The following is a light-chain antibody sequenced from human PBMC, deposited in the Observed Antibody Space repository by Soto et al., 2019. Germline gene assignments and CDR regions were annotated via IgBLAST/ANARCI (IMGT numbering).Light chain of an antibody. J-gene: IGKJ1*01. CDR2: AAS. CDR1: QSVSSSY. Sequence: EIVLTQSPGTLSLSPGERSTLSFMSSQSVSSSYLAWYQQKPGQAPRLLIYAASSRATGIPDRLSGSGSGTDFTLTISRLEPEDFAVYYCQHYGSSPRTFGQGTKVDIK. CDR3: QHYGSSPRT. V-gene: IGKV3-20*01.